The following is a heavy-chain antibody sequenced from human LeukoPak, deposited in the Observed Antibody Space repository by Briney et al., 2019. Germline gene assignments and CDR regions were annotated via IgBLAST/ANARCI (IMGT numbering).Heavy chain of an antibody. CDR3: ARTQGYSGYDYYYYYYMDV. CDR1: GYTFTSYG. CDR2: IIPIFGTA. Sequence: SVKVSCKASGYTFTSYGISWVRQAPGQGLEWMGGIIPIFGTANYAQKFQGRVTITTDESTSTAYMELSSLRSEDTAVYYCARTQGYSGYDYYYYYYMDVWGKGTTVTVSS. V-gene: IGHV1-69*05. J-gene: IGHJ6*03. D-gene: IGHD5-12*01.